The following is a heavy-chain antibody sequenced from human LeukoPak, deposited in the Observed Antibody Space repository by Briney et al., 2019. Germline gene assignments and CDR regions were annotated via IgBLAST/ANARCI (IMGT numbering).Heavy chain of an antibody. J-gene: IGHJ4*02. CDR1: GGSISSYY. D-gene: IGHD6-13*01. CDR3: ARDTTGYSSSWYGLFYFDY. CDR2: IYYSGST. V-gene: IGHV4-59*01. Sequence: SETLSLTCTVSGGSISSYYWSWIRQPPGKGLEWIGYIYYSGSTNYNPSLKSRVTISVDTSKNQFSLKLSSVTAADTAVYYCARDTTGYSSSWYGLFYFDYWGQGTLVTVSS.